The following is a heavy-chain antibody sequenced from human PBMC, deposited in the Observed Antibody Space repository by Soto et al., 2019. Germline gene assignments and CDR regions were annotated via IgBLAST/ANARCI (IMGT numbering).Heavy chain of an antibody. CDR1: GGSISSYY. D-gene: IGHD6-19*01. V-gene: IGHV4-59*08. CDR3: ARSSGWYSIDAFDI. CDR2: IYYSGST. J-gene: IGHJ3*02. Sequence: SETLSLTCTVSGGSISSYYWSWIRQPPGKGLEWIGYIYYSGSTNYNPSLKSRVTISVDTSKNQFSLKLSSVTAADTAVYYCARSSGWYSIDAFDIWGQGTMVTVSS.